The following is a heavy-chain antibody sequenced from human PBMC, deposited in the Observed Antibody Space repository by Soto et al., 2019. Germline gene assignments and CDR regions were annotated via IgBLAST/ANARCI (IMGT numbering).Heavy chain of an antibody. CDR1: GFTFSNAW. CDR3: TTEIAAASGVYGMDV. J-gene: IGHJ6*02. CDR2: IKSKTDGGTT. D-gene: IGHD6-13*01. Sequence: EVQLVESGGGLVKPGGSLRLSCAASGFTFSNAWMSWVRQAPGKGLEWVGRIKSKTDGGTTDYAAPVKGRFTISRDDSKNKLYLQMDSLKNEDTAVYYGTTEIAAASGVYGMDVWGQGTTVTVSS. V-gene: IGHV3-15*01.